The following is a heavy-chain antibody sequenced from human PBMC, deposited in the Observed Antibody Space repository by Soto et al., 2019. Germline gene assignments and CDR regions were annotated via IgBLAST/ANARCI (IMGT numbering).Heavy chain of an antibody. CDR1: GFTFSSYA. V-gene: IGHV3-23*01. D-gene: IGHD3-10*01. Sequence: GGSLRLSCAASGFTFSSYAMSWVRQAPGKGLEWVSAISGSGGSTYYADSVKGRFTISRDNFKNTLYLQMNSLRAEDMAVYYCAKDPYGSGSYRRGYYYYMDVWGKGTTVTVSS. CDR3: AKDPYGSGSYRRGYYYYMDV. J-gene: IGHJ6*03. CDR2: ISGSGGST.